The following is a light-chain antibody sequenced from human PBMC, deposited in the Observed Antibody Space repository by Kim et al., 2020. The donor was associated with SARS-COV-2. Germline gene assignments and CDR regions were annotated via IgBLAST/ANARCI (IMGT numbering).Light chain of an antibody. J-gene: IGLJ2*01. V-gene: IGLV3-1*01. CDR2: EDT. CDR1: KLGDKY. CDR3: QAWGSRTVV. Sequence: SYELTQPPSVSVSPGQTASITCSGDKLGDKYAYWYQQKPGQSPVLVIYEDTKRPSGIPERFSASNSENTATLTISATQAIDEADYYCQAWGSRTVVFGGGTQLNVL.